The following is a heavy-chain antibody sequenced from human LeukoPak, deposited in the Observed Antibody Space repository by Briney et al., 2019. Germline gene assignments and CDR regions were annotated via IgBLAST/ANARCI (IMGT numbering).Heavy chain of an antibody. CDR3: ARDPTLAYCGGDCDYAFDI. CDR1: GGPINTSNYY. D-gene: IGHD2-21*02. Sequence: PSETLSLTCTVSGGPINTSNYYWSWIRQPPGKGLEWIGEIYHSGSTNYNPSLKSRVTISVDKSKNQFSLKLSSVTAADTAVYYCARDPTLAYCGGDCDYAFDIWGQGTMVTVSS. V-gene: IGHV4-39*07. CDR2: IYHSGST. J-gene: IGHJ3*02.